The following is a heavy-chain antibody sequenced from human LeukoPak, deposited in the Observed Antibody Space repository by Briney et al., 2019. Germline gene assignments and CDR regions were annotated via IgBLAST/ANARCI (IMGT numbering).Heavy chain of an antibody. CDR2: IDPSDSYT. CDR3: ARVTTGYCSGGSCYPIDAFDI. D-gene: IGHD2-15*01. J-gene: IGHJ3*02. CDR1: GYSFTSYW. V-gene: IGHV5-10-1*01. Sequence: GESLRISCKGSGYSFTSYWISWVRPMPGKGLEWMGRIDPSDSYTNYSPSFQGHVTISADKSISTAYLQWSSLKASDIAMYYCARVTTGYCSGGSCYPIDAFDIWGQGTMVTVSS.